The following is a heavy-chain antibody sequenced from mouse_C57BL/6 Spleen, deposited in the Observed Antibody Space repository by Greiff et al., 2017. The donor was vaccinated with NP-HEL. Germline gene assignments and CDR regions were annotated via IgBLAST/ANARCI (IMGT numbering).Heavy chain of an antibody. J-gene: IGHJ1*03. CDR2: ISSGSSTI. D-gene: IGHD2-4*01. Sequence: DVMLVESGGGLVKPGGSLKLSCAASGFTFSDYGMHWVRQAPEKGLEWVAYISSGSSTIYYADTVKGRFTISRDNAKNTLFLQMTSLRSEDTAMYYCARRDYDSWYFDVWGTGTTVTVSS. CDR3: ARRDYDSWYFDV. CDR1: GFTFSDYG. V-gene: IGHV5-17*01.